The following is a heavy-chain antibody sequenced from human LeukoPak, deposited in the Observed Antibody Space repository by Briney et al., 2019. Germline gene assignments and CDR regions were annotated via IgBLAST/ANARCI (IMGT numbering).Heavy chain of an antibody. D-gene: IGHD2-21*01. Sequence: SETLSLTCTVSGGSISSYYWSWIRQPAGKGLEWIGSIYYSGSTYYNPSLKSRVTIPVDTSKNQFPLKLSSVTAADTAVYYCARHSIISQFYWGQGTMVTVSS. J-gene: IGHJ3*01. CDR2: IYYSGST. CDR3: ARHSIISQFY. CDR1: GGSISSYY. V-gene: IGHV4-59*05.